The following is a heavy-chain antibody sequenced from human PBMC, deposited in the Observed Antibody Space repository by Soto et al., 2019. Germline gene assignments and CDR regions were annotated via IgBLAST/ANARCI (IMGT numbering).Heavy chain of an antibody. V-gene: IGHV3-21*06. CDR1: GFTFTRYS. CDR3: ARESEDLTSNFDY. J-gene: IGHJ4*02. CDR2: ISSTTNYI. Sequence: GGSLRLSCAASGFTFTRYSINWGRQAPGKGLEWVSSISSTTNYIYYGDSMKGRFTISRDNAKNSLYLEMNSLRAEDTAVYYCARESEDLTSNFDYWGQGTLVTVSS.